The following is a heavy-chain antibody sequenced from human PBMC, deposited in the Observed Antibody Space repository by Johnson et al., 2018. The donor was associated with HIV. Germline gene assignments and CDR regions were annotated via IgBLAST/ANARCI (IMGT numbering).Heavy chain of an antibody. Sequence: VQLVESGGGLVQPGRSLRLSCAASGFTFNHYAMHWVRQAPGKGLEWVSGLTWNSDTIAYAASVMGRLPISRDSAKNSLYLQMNSLRPEDTAWYYCVKEIGFGGPSDCACDIWGQVTMVTVSS. CDR2: LTWNSDTI. V-gene: IGHV3-9*01. D-gene: IGHD4-23*01. CDR3: VKEIGFGGPSDCACDI. CDR1: GFTFNHYA. J-gene: IGHJ3*02.